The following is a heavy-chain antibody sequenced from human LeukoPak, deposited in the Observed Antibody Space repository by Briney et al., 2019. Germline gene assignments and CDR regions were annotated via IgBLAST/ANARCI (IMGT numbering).Heavy chain of an antibody. V-gene: IGHV3-23*01. CDR1: GFIFSNYA. J-gene: IGHJ4*02. Sequence: PGGSLRLSCAPSGFIFSNYAMSWVRQAPGKGLEWVSAISGEGVTIYYADSVKGRFTISRDNSRTTLYLQMNSLRAEDTAVYYCAKRLLYSYGPGFDYWGQGTLVTVSS. CDR2: ISGEGVTI. CDR3: AKRLLYSYGPGFDY. D-gene: IGHD5-18*01.